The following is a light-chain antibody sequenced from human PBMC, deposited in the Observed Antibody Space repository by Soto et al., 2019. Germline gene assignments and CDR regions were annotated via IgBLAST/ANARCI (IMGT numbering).Light chain of an antibody. Sequence: DMEMTQSPSSLSASVGDRVTITCRASQSISNYLNWYQHKPGKVPKLLIYAASSLQSGVPTRFSGSGSGTNFTFTINSLQPEDFATYYSRQSYGTPLAFGEGTKMEIK. CDR2: AAS. CDR1: QSISNY. CDR3: RQSYGTPLA. V-gene: IGKV1-39*01. J-gene: IGKJ4*01.